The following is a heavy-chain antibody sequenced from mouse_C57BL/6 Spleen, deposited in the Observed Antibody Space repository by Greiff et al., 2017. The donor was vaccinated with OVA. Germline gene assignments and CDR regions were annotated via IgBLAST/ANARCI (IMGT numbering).Heavy chain of an antibody. CDR2: IDPSDSET. CDR3: ARSNYGSKGNYYFDY. V-gene: IGHV1-52*01. D-gene: IGHD1-1*01. J-gene: IGHJ2*01. Sequence: QVQLQQSGAELVRPGSSVKLSCKASGYTFTSYWMHWVKQRPIQGLEWIGNIDPSDSETHYNQKFKDKATLTVDKSSSTAYMQLSSLTSEDSAVYYCARSNYGSKGNYYFDYWGQGTTLTVSS. CDR1: GYTFTSYW.